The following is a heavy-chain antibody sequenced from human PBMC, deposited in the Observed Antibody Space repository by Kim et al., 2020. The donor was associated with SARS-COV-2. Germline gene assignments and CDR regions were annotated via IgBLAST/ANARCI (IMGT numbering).Heavy chain of an antibody. CDR3: AKDLYSSSSFFDY. CDR2: ISGSGGST. V-gene: IGHV3-23*01. Sequence: GGSLRLSCAASGFTFSSYAMSWVRQAPGKGLEWVSAISGSGGSTYYADSVKGLFTISRDNSKNTLYLQMNSLRAEDTAVYYCAKDLYSSSSFFDYWGQGTLVTVSS. CDR1: GFTFSSYA. D-gene: IGHD6-6*01. J-gene: IGHJ4*02.